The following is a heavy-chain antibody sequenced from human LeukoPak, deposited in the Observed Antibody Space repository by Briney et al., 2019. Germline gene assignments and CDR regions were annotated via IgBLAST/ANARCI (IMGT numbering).Heavy chain of an antibody. CDR1: GFTLSTYA. J-gene: IGHJ5*02. V-gene: IGHV3-23*01. CDR3: AKTPRSAGENWFDP. CDR2: ISAGGGST. Sequence: GGSLRLSCAASGFTLSTYAMNWVRQAPGKGLEWVSDISAGGGSTYYADSVKGRFTISRDNSKNTLYLQMNSLTVEDTAVYYCAKTPRSAGENWFDPWGRGTLVTVSS.